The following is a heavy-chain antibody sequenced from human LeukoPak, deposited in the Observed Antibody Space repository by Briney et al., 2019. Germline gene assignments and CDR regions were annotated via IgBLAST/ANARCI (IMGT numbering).Heavy chain of an antibody. CDR3: ARGDSSGFDFDY. CDR1: GGSISSYY. V-gene: IGHV4-4*07. CDR2: IYTSGST. D-gene: IGHD3-22*01. Sequence: SETLSLTCTVSGGSISSYYWSWIRQPAGKGLEWIGRIYTSGSTNYNPSLKSRVTISVDTSKNQFSLKLSSVTAADTAVYYCARGDSSGFDFDYWGQGTLVTVSS. J-gene: IGHJ4*02.